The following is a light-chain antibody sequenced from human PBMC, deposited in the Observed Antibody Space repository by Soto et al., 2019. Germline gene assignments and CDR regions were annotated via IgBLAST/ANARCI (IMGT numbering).Light chain of an antibody. CDR1: QSIFYSANNKNY. V-gene: IGKV4-1*01. CDR2: WAS. Sequence: DIVMTQSPDSLAVSLGERATINCKSSQSIFYSANNKNYLAWFQQKPGQPPKLLIYWASTRESGVPDRFSGSGSGTDFTLTISGLQAEDFAVYYCQQYYSAPTWTVGQGTKVEIK. CDR3: QQYYSAPTWT. J-gene: IGKJ1*01.